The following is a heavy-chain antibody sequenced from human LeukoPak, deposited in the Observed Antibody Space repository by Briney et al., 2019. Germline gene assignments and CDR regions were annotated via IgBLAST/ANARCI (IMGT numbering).Heavy chain of an antibody. CDR1: GGSIGSYY. CDR2: IYYSGST. CDR3: ARLAYGSGSSY. V-gene: IGHV4-59*01. Sequence: SETLSLTCTVSGGSIGSYYWSWIRQPPGKGLEWIGYIYYSGSTNYNPSFKSRVTISVDTSKNQFSLKLSSVTAADTAVYYCARLAYGSGSSYWGQGTLVTVSS. D-gene: IGHD3-10*01. J-gene: IGHJ4*02.